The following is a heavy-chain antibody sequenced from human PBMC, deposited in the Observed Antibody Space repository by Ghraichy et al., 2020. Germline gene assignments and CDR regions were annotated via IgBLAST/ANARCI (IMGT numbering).Heavy chain of an antibody. D-gene: IGHD5-18*01. V-gene: IGHV3-74*01. Sequence: GGSLRLSCAASGFTFSGYWMHWVRHAPGKGLVWVSRTNSDGSSATYADSVKGRFTISRDNAKNTLFLQMNSLRAEDTAVYYCASARGFSYGPFDYWGQGTLVTVSS. J-gene: IGHJ4*02. CDR3: ASARGFSYGPFDY. CDR1: GFTFSGYW. CDR2: TNSDGSSA.